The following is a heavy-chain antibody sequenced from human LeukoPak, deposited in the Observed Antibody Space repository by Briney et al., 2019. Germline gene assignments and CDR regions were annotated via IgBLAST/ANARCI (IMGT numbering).Heavy chain of an antibody. J-gene: IGHJ4*02. D-gene: IGHD5-24*01. CDR1: GGSMSSYY. CDR3: ARDRWRLQPDY. V-gene: IGHV4-59*01. CDR2: IYYSGST. Sequence: PSETLSLTCTVSGGSMSSYYWSWIRQPPGKGVEWIGYIYYSGSTNYNPSLKNRVTISVDTSKNQFSLKLTSVTAADTAVYYCARDRWRLQPDYWGQGILVTVSS.